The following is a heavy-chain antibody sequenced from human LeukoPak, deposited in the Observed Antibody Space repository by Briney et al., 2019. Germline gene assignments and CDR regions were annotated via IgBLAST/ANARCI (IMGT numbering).Heavy chain of an antibody. CDR2: IYYSGST. Sequence: SETLSLTCTVSGGSISSYYWSWIRQPPGRGLEWIGYIYYSGSTNYNPSLKSRATISVDTSKNQFSLKLSSVTAADTAVYYCARDGLGGFFDYWGQGTLVTVSS. CDR1: GGSISSYY. V-gene: IGHV4-59*01. D-gene: IGHD3-16*01. J-gene: IGHJ4*02. CDR3: ARDGLGGFFDY.